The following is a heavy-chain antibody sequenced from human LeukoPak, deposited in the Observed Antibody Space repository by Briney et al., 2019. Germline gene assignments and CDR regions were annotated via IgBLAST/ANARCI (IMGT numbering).Heavy chain of an antibody. CDR1: GGSIISYY. D-gene: IGHD2-2*01. J-gene: IGHJ5*02. Sequence: SETLSLTCTVSGGSIISYYWSWIRQPAGKGLEWIGRIYTSGSTNYNPSLKSRVTMSVDTSKNQFSLKLSSVTAADTVVYYCARNVVVPAATILNWFDPWGQGTLVTVSS. CDR2: IYTSGST. CDR3: ARNVVVPAATILNWFDP. V-gene: IGHV4-4*07.